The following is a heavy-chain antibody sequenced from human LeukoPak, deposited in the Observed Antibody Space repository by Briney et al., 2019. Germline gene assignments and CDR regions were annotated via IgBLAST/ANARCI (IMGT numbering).Heavy chain of an antibody. Sequence: PGGSLRLSCAASGFTFSNYAMSWVRQAPGKGLEWVSSLSGSGGSTYHADSVKGRFTISRDNAKNSLYLQMDSLRAEDTAVYYCARDRGYSYENDAFDIWGQGTMVTVSS. J-gene: IGHJ3*02. D-gene: IGHD5-18*01. CDR1: GFTFSNYA. CDR3: ARDRGYSYENDAFDI. V-gene: IGHV3-23*01. CDR2: LSGSGGST.